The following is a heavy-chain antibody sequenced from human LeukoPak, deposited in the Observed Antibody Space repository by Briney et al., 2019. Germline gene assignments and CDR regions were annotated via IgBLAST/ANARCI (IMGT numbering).Heavy chain of an antibody. CDR3: ARGRGRIPDY. Sequence: PSETLSHTCAVYGGSFSGYYWSWIRQPPGKGLEWIGEINHSGSTNYNPSLKSRVTISVDTSKNQFSLKLSSVTAADTAVYYCARGRGRIPDYWGQGTLVTVSS. CDR1: GGSFSGYY. V-gene: IGHV4-34*01. CDR2: INHSGST. D-gene: IGHD2-21*01. J-gene: IGHJ4*02.